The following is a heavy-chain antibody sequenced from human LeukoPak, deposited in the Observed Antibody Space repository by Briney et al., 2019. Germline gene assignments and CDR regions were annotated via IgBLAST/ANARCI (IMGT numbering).Heavy chain of an antibody. Sequence: GALRLSCAASGFTFSSYAMSWVRQAPGKGLEWVSAISGSGDSTYYADSVKGRFTISRDNSKNTLYLQMNSLRAEDTAVYYCAKVAGYSTPYYSDYWGQGTLVTVSS. CDR3: AKVAGYSTPYYSDY. CDR2: ISGSGDST. CDR1: GFTFSSYA. V-gene: IGHV3-23*01. J-gene: IGHJ4*02. D-gene: IGHD2-15*01.